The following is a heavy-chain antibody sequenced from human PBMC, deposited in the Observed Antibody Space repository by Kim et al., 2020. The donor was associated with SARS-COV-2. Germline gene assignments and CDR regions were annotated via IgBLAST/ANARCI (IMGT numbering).Heavy chain of an antibody. D-gene: IGHD6-19*01. Sequence: SETLSLTCTVSGGSISSYYWSWIRQPPGKGLEWIGYIYYSGSTNYNPSLKSRVTISVDTSKNQFSLKLSSVTAADTAVYYCARRGAYSSGWYSTSYYYYGMDVWGQGTTVTVSS. CDR1: GGSISSYY. J-gene: IGHJ6*02. CDR3: ARRGAYSSGWYSTSYYYYGMDV. V-gene: IGHV4-59*08. CDR2: IYYSGST.